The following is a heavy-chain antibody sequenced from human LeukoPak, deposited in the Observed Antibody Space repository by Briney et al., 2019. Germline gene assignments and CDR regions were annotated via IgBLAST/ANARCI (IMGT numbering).Heavy chain of an antibody. CDR2: INPNSGGT. D-gene: IGHD6-13*01. J-gene: IGHJ4*02. V-gene: IGHV1-2*02. Sequence: ASVKVSCKASGYTFTNYDINWVRQATGQGLEWMGWINPNSGGTNYAQKFQGRVTMTRDTSISTAYMELSRLRSDDTAVYYCARDGGSSWPSFWGQGTLVTVSS. CDR3: ARDGGSSWPSF. CDR1: GYTFTNYD.